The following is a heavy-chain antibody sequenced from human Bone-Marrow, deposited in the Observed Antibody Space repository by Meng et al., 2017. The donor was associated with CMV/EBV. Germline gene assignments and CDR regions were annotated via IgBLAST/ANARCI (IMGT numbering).Heavy chain of an antibody. CDR1: GDTFSSYA. J-gene: IGHJ4*02. CDR2: IIPILDLP. D-gene: IGHD2-2*01. CDR3: ARALKYCSSTSCRQPLGY. Sequence: SVKVSCKPSGDTFSSYAINWVRHAPGQGLEWMGKIIPILDLPHYAQDFQGRVTITADKSTSTAYMELRSLRSDDTAVYYCARALKYCSSTSCRQPLGYWGQGTLVAVSS. V-gene: IGHV1-69*04.